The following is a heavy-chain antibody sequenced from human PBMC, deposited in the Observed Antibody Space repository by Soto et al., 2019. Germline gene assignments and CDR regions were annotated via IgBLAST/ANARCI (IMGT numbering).Heavy chain of an antibody. Sequence: SETLSLTCTVSGGSISSYYWSWIRQPPGKGLEWIGYIYYSGSTNYNPSLKSRVTISVDTSKNQFSLKLSSVTAADTAVYYCARDSPVTTLSRWFDPWGQGTLVTVSS. V-gene: IGHV4-59*01. J-gene: IGHJ5*02. CDR3: ARDSPVTTLSRWFDP. CDR1: GGSISSYY. D-gene: IGHD4-4*01. CDR2: IYYSGST.